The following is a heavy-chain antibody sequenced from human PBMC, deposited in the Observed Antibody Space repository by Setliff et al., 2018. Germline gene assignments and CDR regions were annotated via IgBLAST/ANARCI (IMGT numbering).Heavy chain of an antibody. D-gene: IGHD3-10*01. Sequence: SETLSLTCAVSGYSISSGNYWGWIRQHPGKRLEWIGSIYYSGSTYYNPSLKSRVTISVDTSKNQFSLKLTSVTAADTAVYYCATPGRRFGESIDYWGQGTLVTVSS. CDR2: IYYSGST. J-gene: IGHJ4*02. CDR3: ATPGRRFGESIDY. CDR1: GYSISSGNY. V-gene: IGHV4-38-2*01.